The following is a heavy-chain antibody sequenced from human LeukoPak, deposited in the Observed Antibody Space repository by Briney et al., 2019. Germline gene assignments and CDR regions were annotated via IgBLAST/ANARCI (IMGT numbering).Heavy chain of an antibody. Sequence: GESLKISCKGSGYSFTSYWIGWVRQMPGKGLEWMGIIYPGDSDTRYSPSFQGQVTISADKSISTAYLQWSSLMASDTAMYYCATHPLGLLLDPDAFDIWGQGTMVTVSS. D-gene: IGHD2-15*01. CDR3: ATHPLGLLLDPDAFDI. CDR1: GYSFTSYW. CDR2: IYPGDSDT. V-gene: IGHV5-51*01. J-gene: IGHJ3*02.